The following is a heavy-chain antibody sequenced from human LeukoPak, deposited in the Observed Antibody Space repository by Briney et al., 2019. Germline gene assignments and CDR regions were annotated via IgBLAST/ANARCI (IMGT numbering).Heavy chain of an antibody. J-gene: IGHJ6*04. CDR3: AELGITMIGGV. D-gene: IGHD3-10*02. V-gene: IGHV3-48*03. CDR1: GFTFSSYE. Sequence: GGSLRLSCAASGFTFSSYEMNWVRQAPGKGLEWVSYISSRSSTIYYADSVKGRFTISRDNAKNSLYLQMNSLRAEDTAVYYCAELGITMIGGVWGKGTTVTISS. CDR2: ISSRSSTI.